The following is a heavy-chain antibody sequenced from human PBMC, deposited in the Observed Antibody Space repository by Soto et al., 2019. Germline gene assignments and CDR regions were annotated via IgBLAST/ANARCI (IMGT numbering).Heavy chain of an antibody. D-gene: IGHD6-19*01. J-gene: IGHJ4*02. V-gene: IGHV1-69*13. Sequence: SVKVSCKASGGTFSSYAISWVRQAPGQGLEWMGGIIPIFGTANYAQKFQGRVTITADESTSTAYMELSSLRSEDTAVYYCASMAVAGQYYSDYWGQGTLVTVSS. CDR3: ASMAVAGQYYSDY. CDR2: IIPIFGTA. CDR1: GGTFSSYA.